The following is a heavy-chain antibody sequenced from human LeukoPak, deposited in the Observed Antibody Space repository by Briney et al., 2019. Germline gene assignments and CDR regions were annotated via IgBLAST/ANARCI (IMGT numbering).Heavy chain of an antibody. CDR2: INSDGRGT. CDR3: ARDVDYHTTSECFDY. Sequence: GGSLRLSCAASGFTFSNYWMHWVRQAPGRGLVWLSRINSDGRGTTYADSVKGRFTISRDNAKNTLYLQMNSLSPDDTAVYFCARDVDYHTTSECFDYWGQGTLVTVSS. J-gene: IGHJ4*02. V-gene: IGHV3-74*03. CDR1: GFTFSNYW. D-gene: IGHD2/OR15-2a*01.